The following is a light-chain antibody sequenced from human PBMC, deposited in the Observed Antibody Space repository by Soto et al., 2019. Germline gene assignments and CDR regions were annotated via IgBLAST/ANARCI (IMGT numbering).Light chain of an antibody. CDR2: DNL. CDR1: SSNIENNY. CDR3: GTWESSRTWV. Sequence: QSVLTQSPSVSAAPGQTVSISCSGTSSNIENNYVSWYQVLPKTAPKLLIYDNLKRPSGIPDRFSGSKSGPSATLVITGHQTGDEADYYCGTWESSRTWVFGGGTKLTVL. V-gene: IGLV1-51*01. J-gene: IGLJ3*02.